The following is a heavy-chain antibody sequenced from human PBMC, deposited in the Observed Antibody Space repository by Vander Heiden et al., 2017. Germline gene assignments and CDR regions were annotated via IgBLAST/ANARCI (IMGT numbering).Heavy chain of an antibody. CDR3: AKDLGTSEDDAFDI. V-gene: IGHV3-23*01. Sequence: EVQLLEAGGGLVQPGVSLRLSCAASGFTSGSYAMSWVRRAPGRGLEWVSSISGSGGSTYYADSVKGRFTISRDNSKNTLYLQMNSLRAEDTAVYYCAKDLGTSEDDAFDIWGQGTMVTVSS. J-gene: IGHJ3*02. D-gene: IGHD7-27*01. CDR1: GFTSGSYA. CDR2: ISGSGGST.